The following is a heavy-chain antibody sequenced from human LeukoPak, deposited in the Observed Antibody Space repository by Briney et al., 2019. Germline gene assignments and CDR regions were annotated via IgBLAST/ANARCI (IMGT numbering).Heavy chain of an antibody. Sequence: GGSLRLSCVASGFTVSSHYMSWVRQAPGKGLEWVSIIYSGGGTYYADSVKGRFTVSRDTSKNTVYLQMNSLRADDTAVYYCARGMFYVILTDYFAYWGQGALVTVSS. D-gene: IGHD3-9*01. CDR3: ARGMFYVILTDYFAY. J-gene: IGHJ4*02. CDR2: IYSGGGT. V-gene: IGHV3-53*01. CDR1: GFTVSSHY.